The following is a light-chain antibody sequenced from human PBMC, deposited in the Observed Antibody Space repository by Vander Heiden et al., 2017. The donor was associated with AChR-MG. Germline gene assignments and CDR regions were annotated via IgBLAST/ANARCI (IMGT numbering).Light chain of an antibody. CDR1: QSLVHSDGNTY. J-gene: IGKJ1*01. CDR2: KVS. CDR3: LQGTHSWT. V-gene: IGKV2-30*02. Sequence: DVVMTQSPLSLPVTLGQPASISCRSSQSLVHSDGNTYLSWFQQRPGQSPRRLIYKVSNRDSGVPDRFSGSGSGTDVTLKISRVEAEDVGVYYCLQGTHSWTFGQGTKVEIK.